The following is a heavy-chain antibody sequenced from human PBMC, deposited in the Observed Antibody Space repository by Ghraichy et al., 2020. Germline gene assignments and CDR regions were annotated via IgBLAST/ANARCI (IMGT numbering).Heavy chain of an antibody. D-gene: IGHD3-10*01. Sequence: SQTLSLTCTVSAGSITSTGHYWSWIRQRPEQGLEWIGYIYYTRSTYYNPSLKSRVAISVDTSKNQFSLNLNSVTAADSAVYYCARAIDGPYGPFDYWGQGTRVTVSS. CDR2: IYYTRST. V-gene: IGHV4-31*02. J-gene: IGHJ4*02. CDR3: ARAIDGPYGPFDY. CDR1: AGSITSTGHY.